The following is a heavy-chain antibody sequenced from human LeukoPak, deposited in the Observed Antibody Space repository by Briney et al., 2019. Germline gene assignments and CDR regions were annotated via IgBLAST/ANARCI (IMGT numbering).Heavy chain of an antibody. CDR3: ARRLRISRVLNWFDP. J-gene: IGHJ5*02. V-gene: IGHV4-34*01. D-gene: IGHD2/OR15-2a*01. Sequence: SETLSLTCTVSGGSISSYYWSWIRQPPGKGLEWIGEINHSGSTNYNPSLKSRVTISVDTSKNQFSLKLSSVTAADTAVYYCARRLRISRVLNWFDPWGQGTLVTVSS. CDR1: GGSISSYY. CDR2: INHSGST.